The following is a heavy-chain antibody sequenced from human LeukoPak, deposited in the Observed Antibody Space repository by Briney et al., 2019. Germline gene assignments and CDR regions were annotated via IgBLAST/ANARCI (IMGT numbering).Heavy chain of an antibody. J-gene: IGHJ6*04. CDR3: ASTIGYVDV. Sequence: SETLSLTCTVSGGSISTSNYYWGWIRQPPGKGLEWIGNIFYSGSTYYSPSLKSRVTISVDTSKNQFSLKLSSVTAADTAVYYCASTIGYVDVWGKGTTVTVSS. CDR2: IFYSGST. V-gene: IGHV4-39*07. D-gene: IGHD2-15*01. CDR1: GGSISTSNYY.